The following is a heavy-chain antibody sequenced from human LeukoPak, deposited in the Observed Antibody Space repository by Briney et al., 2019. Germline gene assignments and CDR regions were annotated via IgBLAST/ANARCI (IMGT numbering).Heavy chain of an antibody. Sequence: GGSLRLSCAASGFTFSSYEMNWVRQAPGKGLEWVSYISSSGSTIYYADSVTGRFTISRDNAKNSLYLQMNSLRAEDTAVYYCARGLAAAGTLAAYWGQGTLVTVSS. V-gene: IGHV3-48*03. J-gene: IGHJ4*02. CDR1: GFTFSSYE. D-gene: IGHD6-13*01. CDR2: ISSSGSTI. CDR3: ARGLAAAGTLAAY.